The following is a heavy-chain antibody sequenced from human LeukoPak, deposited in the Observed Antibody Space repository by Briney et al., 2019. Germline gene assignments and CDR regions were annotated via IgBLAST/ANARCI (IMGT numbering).Heavy chain of an antibody. CDR1: GFTFSSYG. J-gene: IGHJ3*02. D-gene: IGHD3-22*01. V-gene: IGHV3-33*01. Sequence: GGSLRLSCAASGFTFSSYGMHWVRQAPGKGLEWVAVIWYDGSNKYYADSVKGRFTISRDNSKNTLYLQMNSLRAEDTAVYYCARVVLTYYYDSSGAFDIWGQGTMVTVSS. CDR3: ARVVLTYYYDSSGAFDI. CDR2: IWYDGSNK.